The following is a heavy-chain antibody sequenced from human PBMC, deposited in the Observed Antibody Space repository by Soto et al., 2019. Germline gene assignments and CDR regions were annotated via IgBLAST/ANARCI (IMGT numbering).Heavy chain of an antibody. Sequence: GESLKISCKGSGYSFTSYWIGWVRQMPVKGLEWMGIIYPGDSDTRYSPSFQGQVTISADKSINTAYLQWSSLKASDTGTYYCARRSGDRSRSYGMDVWGQGTTVTVSS. CDR1: GYSFTSYW. J-gene: IGHJ6*02. V-gene: IGHV5-51*01. CDR3: ARRSGDRSRSYGMDV. CDR2: IYPGDSDT.